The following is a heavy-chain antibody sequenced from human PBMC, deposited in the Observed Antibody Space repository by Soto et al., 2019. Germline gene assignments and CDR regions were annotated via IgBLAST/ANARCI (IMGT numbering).Heavy chain of an antibody. Sequence: GGARRRSWAASGFIVSSHLMHGVRQAPGKGLVWVSHIGPDGSNMRDADSVQGRFTISRDNARNTLYLQMNSLRDEDTAVYYCVRDNNWSYDYWGQGILVTVSS. CDR1: GFIVSSHL. D-gene: IGHD1-1*01. V-gene: IGHV3-74*01. J-gene: IGHJ4*02. CDR3: VRDNNWSYDY. CDR2: IGPDGSNM.